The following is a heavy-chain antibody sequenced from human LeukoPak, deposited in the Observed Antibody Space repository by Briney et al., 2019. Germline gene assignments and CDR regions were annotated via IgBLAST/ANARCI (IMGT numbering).Heavy chain of an antibody. CDR3: ARPLLGVFDP. J-gene: IGHJ5*02. CDR2: INHSGST. CDR1: GGSFSGYY. D-gene: IGHD2-8*01. V-gene: IGHV4-34*01. Sequence: SETLSLTCAVYGGSFSGYYWSWIRQPPGKGLEWIGEINHSGSTNYNPSLKSRVTISVDTSKNQFSLKLSSVTAADTAVYYCARPLLGVFDPWGQGTLVTVSS.